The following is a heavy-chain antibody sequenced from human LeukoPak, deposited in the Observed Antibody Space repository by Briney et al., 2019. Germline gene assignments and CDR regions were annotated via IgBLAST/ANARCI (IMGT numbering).Heavy chain of an antibody. CDR3: SRGFNDSHGCSEAFDY. CDR2: IHSSGST. D-gene: IGHD3-22*01. V-gene: IGHV4-59*08. J-gene: IGHJ4*02. CDR1: GGSISSYY. Sequence: PSETLSLTCTVSGGSISSYYWNWIRQPPGKELEWIGYIHSSGSTNYNPSLKSRVTISIDTSNNQFSLKLSSVTAADAALYYCSRGFNDSHGCSEAFDYWGQGILVTVSS.